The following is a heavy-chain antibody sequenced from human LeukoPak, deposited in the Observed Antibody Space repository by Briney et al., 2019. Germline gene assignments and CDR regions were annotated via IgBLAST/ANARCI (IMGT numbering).Heavy chain of an antibody. D-gene: IGHD2-15*01. Sequence: SVKVSCKASGGTFSSYAISWVRQAPGQGLEWMGRIIPILGIANYAQKFQGRVTITADKSTSTAYMELSSLRSEDTAVYYCARAVGSYSAFDIWGQGTMVTVSS. CDR2: IIPILGIA. CDR1: GGTFSSYA. J-gene: IGHJ3*02. CDR3: ARAVGSYSAFDI. V-gene: IGHV1-69*04.